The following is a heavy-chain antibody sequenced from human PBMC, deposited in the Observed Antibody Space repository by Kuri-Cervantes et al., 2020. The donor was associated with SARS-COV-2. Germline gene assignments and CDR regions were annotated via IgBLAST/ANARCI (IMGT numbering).Heavy chain of an antibody. CDR1: GLRINNYV. CDR2: ISYEGSNK. D-gene: IGHD2/OR15-2a*01. V-gene: IGHV3-30*18. Sequence: GGSLRLSCAVSGLRINNYVMHWVRQAQGKGPEWVAVISYEGSNKHYSDSVKGRFTISRDNSKSMVYLQINSLRPEDTATYYCAKSRGPFSLSVSLSVLDPWGRGTLVTVSS. CDR3: AKSRGPFSLSVSLSVLDP. J-gene: IGHJ5*02.